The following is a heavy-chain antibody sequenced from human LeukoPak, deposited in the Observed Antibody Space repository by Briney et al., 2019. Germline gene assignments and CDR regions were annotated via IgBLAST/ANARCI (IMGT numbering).Heavy chain of an antibody. CDR2: INPNSGGT. CDR3: ARAWGYSGSWPESYFDY. D-gene: IGHD6-13*01. J-gene: IGHJ4*02. V-gene: IGHV1-2*02. CDR1: GYTFTGYY. Sequence: ASVKVSCEASGYTFTGYYMHWVRQAPGQGLEWMGWINPNSGGTNYAQKFQGRVTMTRDTSISTAYMELSRLRSDDTAVYYCARAWGYSGSWPESYFDYWGQGTLVTVSS.